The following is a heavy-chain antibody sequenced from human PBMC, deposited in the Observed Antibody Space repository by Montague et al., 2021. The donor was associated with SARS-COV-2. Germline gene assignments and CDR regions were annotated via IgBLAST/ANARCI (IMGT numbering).Heavy chain of an antibody. V-gene: IGHV2-5*02. D-gene: IGHD7-27*01. CDR2: IYWDDDK. CDR3: AHRRPLWGYFDY. CDR1: GFSLSTSGVG. J-gene: IGHJ4*02. Sequence: PALVTPTQTLTLTCTFSGFSLSTSGVGVGWIRQPPGKALEWLALIYWDDDKRYSPSLKSRLTITKDTSKNQVVLTMTNIDPVDTATYYCAHRRPLWGYFDYWGQGTLVTVSS.